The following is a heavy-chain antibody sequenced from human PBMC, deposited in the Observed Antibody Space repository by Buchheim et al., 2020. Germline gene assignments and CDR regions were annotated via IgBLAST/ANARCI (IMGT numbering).Heavy chain of an antibody. J-gene: IGHJ2*01. D-gene: IGHD1-7*01. V-gene: IGHV4-34*01. Sequence: QVQLQQWGAGLLKPSETLSLTCAVYGGSFSGYYWSWIRQPPGKGLEWIGEINHSGSTNYNPSLKSRVTISVDTSKNQFSLKLSSVTAADTAVHYCARGARTGTAFPYWYFDLWGRGTL. CDR1: GGSFSGYY. CDR3: ARGARTGTAFPYWYFDL. CDR2: INHSGST.